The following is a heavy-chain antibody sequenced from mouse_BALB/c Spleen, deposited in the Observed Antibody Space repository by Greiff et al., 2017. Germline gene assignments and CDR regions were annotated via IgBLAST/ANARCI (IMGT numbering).Heavy chain of an antibody. CDR2: ISSGGST. CDR3: AREEYGNYDDYAMDY. J-gene: IGHJ4*01. V-gene: IGHV5-6-5*01. D-gene: IGHD2-1*01. Sequence: EVKLVESGGGLVKPGGSLKLSCAASGFTFSSYAMSWVRQTPEKRLEWVASISSGGSTYYPDSVKGRFTISRDNDRNILYLQMSSLRSEDTAMYYCAREEYGNYDDYAMDYWGQGTSVTVSS. CDR1: GFTFSSYA.